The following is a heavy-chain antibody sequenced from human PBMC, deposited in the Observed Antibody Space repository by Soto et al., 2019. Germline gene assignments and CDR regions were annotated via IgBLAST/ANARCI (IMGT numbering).Heavy chain of an antibody. V-gene: IGHV5-10-1*01. CDR1: GYSFTSYW. D-gene: IGHD2-2*01. J-gene: IGHJ6*02. Sequence: GESLKISCKGSGYSFTSYWISWVRQMPGKGLEWLGRIDPSDSYTNYSPSFQGHVTISADKSISTAYLQWSSLKASDTAMHYCASTHCSSTSSYYYYGMDVWGQGTTVTVSS. CDR3: ASTHCSSTSSYYYYGMDV. CDR2: IDPSDSYT.